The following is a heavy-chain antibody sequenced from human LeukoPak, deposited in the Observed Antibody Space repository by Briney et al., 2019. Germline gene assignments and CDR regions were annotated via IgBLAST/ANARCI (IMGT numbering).Heavy chain of an antibody. CDR1: GGSISSSNYY. J-gene: IGHJ3*02. D-gene: IGHD3-3*01. CDR2: IYYSGST. CDR3: ARHGPITIFGVLKGPFDI. Sequence: PETLSLTCTVSGGSISSSNYYWGWVRQPPGKGLECIGSIYYSGSTYYNPSLKSRVTISVDRSKNQFSLKLSSVTAADTAVYYCARHGPITIFGVLKGPFDIWGQGTMVTVSS. V-gene: IGHV4-39*01.